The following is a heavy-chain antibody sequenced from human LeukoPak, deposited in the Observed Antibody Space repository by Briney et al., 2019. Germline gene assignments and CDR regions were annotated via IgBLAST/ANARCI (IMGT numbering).Heavy chain of an antibody. D-gene: IGHD2-2*01. Sequence: ASVKVSCKASGYTFTGYYMHWVRQAPGQGLEWMGWINPNSGGTNYAQKSQGWVTMTRDTSISTAYMELSRLRSDDTAVYYCARSHCSSTSCYYYYGVDVWGQGTTVTVSS. CDR3: ARSHCSSTSCYYYYGVDV. CDR1: GYTFTGYY. J-gene: IGHJ6*02. CDR2: INPNSGGT. V-gene: IGHV1-2*04.